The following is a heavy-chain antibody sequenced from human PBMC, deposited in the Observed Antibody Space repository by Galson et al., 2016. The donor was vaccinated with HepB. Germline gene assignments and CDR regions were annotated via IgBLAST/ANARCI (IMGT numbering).Heavy chain of an antibody. CDR3: ARVGREDYGGKTFGFDY. Sequence: SLRLSCAASGFTFSTYSMNWVRQAPGKGLEWVSYISFSSSPIYYADSVKGRFTISRDNAKNSLYLQMNSLRDEDTAVYYCARVGREDYGGKTFGFDYWGQGTLLTVSS. CDR2: ISFSSSPI. J-gene: IGHJ4*02. V-gene: IGHV3-48*02. CDR1: GFTFSTYS. D-gene: IGHD4-23*01.